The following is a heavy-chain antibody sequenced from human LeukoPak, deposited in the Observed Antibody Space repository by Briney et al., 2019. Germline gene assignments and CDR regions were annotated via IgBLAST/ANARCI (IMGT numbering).Heavy chain of an antibody. D-gene: IGHD5-24*01. J-gene: IGHJ5*02. V-gene: IGHV4-4*07. CDR1: GGTISSYY. Sequence: TSETLSLTCTVSGGTISSYYWSWIRQPAGKGLEWIGRIYTSGSTNYNPSLKSRVTMSVDTSKNQFSLKLSSVTAADTAVYYCARMTTISRVGKWFDPWGQGTLVTVSS. CDR2: IYTSGST. CDR3: ARMTTISRVGKWFDP.